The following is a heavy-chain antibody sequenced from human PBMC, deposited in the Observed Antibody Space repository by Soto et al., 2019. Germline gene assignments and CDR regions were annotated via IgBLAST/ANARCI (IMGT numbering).Heavy chain of an antibody. CDR2: IYHSGST. J-gene: IGHJ5*02. CDR3: ARHYSSGSRNWFDP. Sequence: ASDTMSLTCSVSGGSINICSYFGGWVRQPPGKGLEWIGSIYHSGSTYYNPSLRSRVTISVDTSKNQFSLKLSSVTAADTAVFYCARHYSSGSRNWFDPWGQGTLVTVSS. V-gene: IGHV4-39*01. CDR1: GGSINICSYF. D-gene: IGHD6-19*01.